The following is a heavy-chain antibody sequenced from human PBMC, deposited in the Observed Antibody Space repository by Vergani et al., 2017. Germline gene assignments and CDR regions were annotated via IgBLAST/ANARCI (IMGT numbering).Heavy chain of an antibody. J-gene: IGHJ5*02. CDR3: ARGLIVVVPAASYNWFDP. D-gene: IGHD2-2*01. CDR1: GGSISSSSYY. CDR2: INHSGST. V-gene: IGHV4-39*07. Sequence: QLQLQESGPGLVKPSETLSLTCTVSGGSISSSSYYWGWIRQPPGKGLEWIGEINHSGSTNYNPSLKSRVTISVDTSKNQFSLKLSSVTAADTAVYYCARGLIVVVPAASYNWFDPWGQGTLVTVSS.